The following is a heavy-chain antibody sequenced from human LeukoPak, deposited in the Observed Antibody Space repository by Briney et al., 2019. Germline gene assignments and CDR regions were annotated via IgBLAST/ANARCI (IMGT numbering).Heavy chain of an antibody. J-gene: IGHJ4*02. CDR2: IKSKTDGGTT. Sequence: GGSLRLSCAASGFTFSNAWMSWVRQAPGKGLEWVGRIKSKTDGGTTDYAAPVKGRFTISRDDSKNTLYLQMNSLKTEDTAVYYYTTEGVRYSGLVDYWGQGTLVTVSS. CDR1: GFTFSNAW. D-gene: IGHD1-26*01. V-gene: IGHV3-15*01. CDR3: TTEGVRYSGLVDY.